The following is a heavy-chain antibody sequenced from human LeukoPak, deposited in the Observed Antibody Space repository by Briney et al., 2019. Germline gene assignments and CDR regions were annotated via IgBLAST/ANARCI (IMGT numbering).Heavy chain of an antibody. V-gene: IGHV1-24*01. J-gene: IGHJ4*02. CDR1: GYTFTSYY. CDR3: ATWPQYGYGGNSGRSY. CDR2: FDPEDGET. D-gene: IGHD4-23*01. Sequence: ASVKVSCKASGYTFTSYYMHWVRQAPGKGLEWMGGFDPEDGETIYAQKFQGRVTMTEDTSTDTAYMELSSLRSEDTAVYYCATWPQYGYGGNSGRSYWGQGTLVTVSS.